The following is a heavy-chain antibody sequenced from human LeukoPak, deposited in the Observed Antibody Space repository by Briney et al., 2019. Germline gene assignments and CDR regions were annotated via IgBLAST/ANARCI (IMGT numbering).Heavy chain of an antibody. CDR2: IYYSGST. J-gene: IGHJ4*02. CDR1: GGSISSYY. V-gene: IGHV4-59*08. CDR3: ARQSTPHYYDSSGYFVY. Sequence: SETLSLTCTDSGGSISSYYWSWIRQPPGKGLEWIGYIYYSGSTNYNPSLKSRVTISVDTSKNQFSLKLSSVTAADTAVYYCARQSTPHYYDSSGYFVYWGQGTLVTVSS. D-gene: IGHD3-22*01.